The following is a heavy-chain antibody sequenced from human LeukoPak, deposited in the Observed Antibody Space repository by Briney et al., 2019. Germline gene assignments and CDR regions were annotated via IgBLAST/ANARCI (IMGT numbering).Heavy chain of an antibody. Sequence: GASVKVSCKASGYTFTELSMHWVRQAPGKGLEWMGGFDPEDGETIYAQKFQGRVTMTEDTSTDTAYMELSSLRSEDTAVYYCAPLGYGGNPPAWGQGTMVTVSS. CDR2: FDPEDGET. V-gene: IGHV1-24*01. CDR1: GYTFTELS. D-gene: IGHD4-23*01. CDR3: APLGYGGNPPA. J-gene: IGHJ3*01.